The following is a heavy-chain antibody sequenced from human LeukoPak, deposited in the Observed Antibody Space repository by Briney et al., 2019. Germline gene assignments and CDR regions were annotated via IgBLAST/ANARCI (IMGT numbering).Heavy chain of an antibody. CDR2: IYHSGST. Sequence: PSETLSLTCAVSGYSISSGYYWGWIRQPPGKGLEWIGGIYHSGSTYYNPSLKSRVTISVDTSKNQFSLKLSSVTAADTAVYYCARLKRVSGGYFDLWGRGTLVTVSS. D-gene: IGHD3-10*01. CDR3: ARLKRVSGGYFDL. J-gene: IGHJ2*01. V-gene: IGHV4-38-2*01. CDR1: GYSISSGYY.